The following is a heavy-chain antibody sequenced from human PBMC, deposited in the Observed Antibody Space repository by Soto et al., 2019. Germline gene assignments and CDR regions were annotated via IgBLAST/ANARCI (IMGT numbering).Heavy chain of an antibody. Sequence: PSETLSLTCAVSGGSISSGGYSWSWIRQPPGKGLEWIGYIYHSGSTYYNPSLKSRVTISVDTSKNQFSLKLSSVTAADTAVYYCARVPGPSGEGTLFIVSS. J-gene: IGHJ5*02. CDR3: ARVPGP. CDR1: GGSISSGGYS. V-gene: IGHV4-30-2*01. CDR2: IYHSGST.